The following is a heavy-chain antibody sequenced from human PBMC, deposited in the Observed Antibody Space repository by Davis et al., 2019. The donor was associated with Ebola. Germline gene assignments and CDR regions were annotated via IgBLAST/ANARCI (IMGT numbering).Heavy chain of an antibody. V-gene: IGHV4-39*01. J-gene: IGHJ4*02. CDR3: ASSSSGWYGDYFDY. CDR1: GGSISSSSYY. CDR2: INHSGST. D-gene: IGHD6-19*01. Sequence: MPSETLSLTCTVSGGSISSSSYYWSWIRQPPGKGLEWIGEINHSGSTNYNPSLKSRVTISVDTSKNQFSLKLSSVTAADTAVYYCASSSSGWYGDYFDYWGQGTLVTVSS.